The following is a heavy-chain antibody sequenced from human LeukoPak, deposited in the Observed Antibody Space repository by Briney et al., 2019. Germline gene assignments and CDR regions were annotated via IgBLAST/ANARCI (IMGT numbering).Heavy chain of an antibody. CDR1: GYTFTGYY. Sequence: ASVKVSCKASGYTFTGYYMHWVRQAPGQGLEWMGWINPNSGGTNYAQKFQGRVTMTRDTSISTAYMELSSLRSEDTAVYYCARSHCGGDCYFDYWGQGTLVTVSS. CDR3: ARSHCGGDCYFDY. CDR2: INPNSGGT. V-gene: IGHV1-2*02. J-gene: IGHJ4*02. D-gene: IGHD2-21*02.